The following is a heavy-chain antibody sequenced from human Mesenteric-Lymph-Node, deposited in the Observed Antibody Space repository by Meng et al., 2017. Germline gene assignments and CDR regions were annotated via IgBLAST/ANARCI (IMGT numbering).Heavy chain of an antibody. D-gene: IGHD6-19*01. CDR2: IIPIFGTA. Sequence: QGQRVQSGAEVKKPGSSVKVSCKASGGTFSSYAISWVRQAPGQGLEWMGGIIPIFGTANYAQKFQGRVTITTDESTSTAYMELSSLRSEDTAVYYCAREKMGAVAGTVTYWYFDLWGRGTLVTVSS. V-gene: IGHV1-69*01. CDR3: AREKMGAVAGTVTYWYFDL. J-gene: IGHJ2*01. CDR1: GGTFSSYA.